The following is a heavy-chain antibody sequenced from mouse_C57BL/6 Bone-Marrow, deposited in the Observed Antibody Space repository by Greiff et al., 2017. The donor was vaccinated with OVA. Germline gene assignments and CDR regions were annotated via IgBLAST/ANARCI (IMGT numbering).Heavy chain of an antibody. Sequence: QVQLKQPGTELVKPGASVKLSCKASGYTFTSYWMHWVKQRPGQGLEWIGNINPSNGGTNYNEKFKSKATLTVDKSSSTAYMQLSSLTSEDSAVYYCARVSMVTGGYYFDYWGQGTTLTVSS. D-gene: IGHD2-2*01. CDR3: ARVSMVTGGYYFDY. J-gene: IGHJ2*01. CDR1: GYTFTSYW. CDR2: INPSNGGT. V-gene: IGHV1-53*01.